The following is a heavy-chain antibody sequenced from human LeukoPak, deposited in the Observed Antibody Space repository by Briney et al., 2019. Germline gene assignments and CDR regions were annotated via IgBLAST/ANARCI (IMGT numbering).Heavy chain of an antibody. V-gene: IGHV1-18*01. CDR3: ARDIVVVPAAYLNY. J-gene: IGHJ4*02. CDR2: ISAYNGNT. Sequence: ASVKVSCKASGYTFTSYGISWVRQAPGQGLEWMGWISAYNGNTNYAQKLQGRVTMTTDTSTSTAYMELRSLRSDDTAVYYCARDIVVVPAAYLNYWGQGTLVTVSS. CDR1: GYTFTSYG. D-gene: IGHD2-2*01.